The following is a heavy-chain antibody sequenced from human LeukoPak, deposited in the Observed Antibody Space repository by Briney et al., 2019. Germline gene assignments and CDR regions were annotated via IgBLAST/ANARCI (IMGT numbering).Heavy chain of an antibody. Sequence: ASETLSLTCAVYGGSFSGYYWSWIRQPPGKVLEWIGEINHSGSTNYNPSLKSRVTISVDTSKNQFSLKLSSATAADTAVYYCARRSRYYDSSGYRASAFDIWGQGTMVTVSS. J-gene: IGHJ3*02. V-gene: IGHV4-34*01. CDR2: INHSGST. CDR3: ARRSRYYDSSGYRASAFDI. CDR1: GGSFSGYY. D-gene: IGHD3-22*01.